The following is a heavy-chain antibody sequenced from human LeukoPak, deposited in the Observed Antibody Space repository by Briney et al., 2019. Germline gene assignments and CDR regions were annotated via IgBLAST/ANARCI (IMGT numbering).Heavy chain of an antibody. D-gene: IGHD6-19*01. J-gene: IGHJ5*02. Sequence: PGRSLRLSCAASGFTFDDYAMHWVRQAPGKGLEWVSGISWNSGSIGYADSVKGRFTISRDNAKNSLYLQMNSLRAEDTALYYCAKELWGRSHSAGGWYAFWFDPWGQGTLVTVSS. V-gene: IGHV3-9*01. CDR1: GFTFDDYA. CDR3: AKELWGRSHSAGGWYAFWFDP. CDR2: ISWNSGSI.